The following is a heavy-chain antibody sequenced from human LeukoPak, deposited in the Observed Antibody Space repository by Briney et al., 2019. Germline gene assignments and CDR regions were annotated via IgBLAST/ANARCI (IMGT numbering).Heavy chain of an antibody. D-gene: IGHD2-21*01. CDR1: GGTFSSYA. CDR2: IIPIFGTA. V-gene: IGHV1-69*13. Sequence: ASVKVSCKASGGTFSSYAISWVRQAPGQGLEWMGRIIPIFGTANYAQKFQGRVTITAGESTSTAYMELSSLRSEDTAVYYCAREESPPGVVVIATAGFDYWGQGTLVTVSS. CDR3: AREESPPGVVVIATAGFDY. J-gene: IGHJ4*02.